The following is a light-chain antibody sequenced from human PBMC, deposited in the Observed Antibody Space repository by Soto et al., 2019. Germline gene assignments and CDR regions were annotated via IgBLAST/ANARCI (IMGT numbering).Light chain of an antibody. V-gene: IGLV2-14*03. Sequence: QSVLPQPASVSWSPGQSITISCTGTSSDVGGYNYVSWYQHHPGKAPKLMIYDVSNRPSGVSNRFSGSKSGDTASLTISGLQAEDEADYYCSSYTSSSTEVFGTGTKVTVL. J-gene: IGLJ1*01. CDR1: SSDVGGYNY. CDR2: DVS. CDR3: SSYTSSSTEV.